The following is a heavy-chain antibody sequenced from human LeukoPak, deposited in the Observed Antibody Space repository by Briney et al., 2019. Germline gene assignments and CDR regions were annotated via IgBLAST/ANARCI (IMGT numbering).Heavy chain of an antibody. V-gene: IGHV1-18*01. CDR1: GGTFSSYA. Sequence: ASVKVSCKASGGTFSSYAISWVRQAPGQGLEWMGWISAYNGNTNYAQKLQGRVTMTTDTSTSTAYMELRSLRSDDTAVYYCARNGGSGWNNNWFDPWGQGTLVTVSS. D-gene: IGHD6-19*01. CDR3: ARNGGSGWNNNWFDP. CDR2: ISAYNGNT. J-gene: IGHJ5*02.